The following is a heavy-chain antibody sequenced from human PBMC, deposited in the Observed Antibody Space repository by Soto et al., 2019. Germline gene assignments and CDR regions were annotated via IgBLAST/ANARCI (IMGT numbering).Heavy chain of an antibody. J-gene: IGHJ1*01. CDR3: AREGPPIRAHNPPEYFQH. V-gene: IGHV4-59*01. Sequence: SETLSLTCTVSGGSISSYYWSWIRQPPGKGLEWIGYIYYSGSTNYNPSLKSRVTISVDTSKNQFSLKLSSVTAADTAVYYCAREGPPIRAHNPPEYFQHWGQGTPVTVSS. CDR2: IYYSGST. CDR1: GGSISSYY.